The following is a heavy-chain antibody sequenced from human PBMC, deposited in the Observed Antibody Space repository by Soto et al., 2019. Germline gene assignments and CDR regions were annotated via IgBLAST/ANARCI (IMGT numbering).Heavy chain of an antibody. J-gene: IGHJ4*02. CDR1: GYTFTSYG. CDR3: ARLEGIAAARNN. V-gene: IGHV1-69*04. Sequence: SVKVSCKASGYTFTSYGISWVRQAPGQGLEWMGRIIPILGIANYAQKFQGRVTITADKSTSTAYMELSSLRSEDTAVYYCARLEGIAAARNNWGQGTLVTVSS. D-gene: IGHD6-13*01. CDR2: IIPILGIA.